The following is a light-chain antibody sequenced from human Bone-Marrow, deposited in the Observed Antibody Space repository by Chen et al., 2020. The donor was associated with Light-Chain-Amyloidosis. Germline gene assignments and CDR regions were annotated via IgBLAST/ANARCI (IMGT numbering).Light chain of an antibody. Sequence: QPALTQPSSLSGSPGQSITPPCSGTSSDVGCDNHVSWYQQHPDKAPKLMIYEVTNRPSWVPDRFSGSKSDNTASLTISGLQTEDEADYFCSSYTITNTLVFGSGTRVTVL. CDR1: SSDVGCDNH. V-gene: IGLV2-14*01. CDR2: EVT. CDR3: SSYTITNTLV. J-gene: IGLJ1*01.